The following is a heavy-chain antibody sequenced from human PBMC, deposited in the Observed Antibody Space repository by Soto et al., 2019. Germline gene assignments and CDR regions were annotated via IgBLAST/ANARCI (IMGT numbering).Heavy chain of an antibody. V-gene: IGHV1-69*01. CDR1: GGTFSSYA. J-gene: IGHJ6*02. Sequence: QVQLVQSGAEVKKPGSSVKVSCKASGGTFSSYAISWVRQAPGQGLEWMGGIIPIFGTANYAQKFQGRVTINADESTRTAYMELSSLRSEDTAVYYCARGELGLGVLETAMVGHYYGMDVWGQGTTVTVSS. CDR2: IIPIFGTA. CDR3: ARGELGLGVLETAMVGHYYGMDV. D-gene: IGHD5-18*01.